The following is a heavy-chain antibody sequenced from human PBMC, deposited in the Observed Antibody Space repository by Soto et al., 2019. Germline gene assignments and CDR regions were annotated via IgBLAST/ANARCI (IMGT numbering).Heavy chain of an antibody. D-gene: IGHD1-26*01. CDR2: IYYSGST. CDR3: ARRYGGNFDY. Sequence: SETQSLISPPSGASITTCYSSWIRQPPGKGLEWIGYIYYSGSTNYNPSLKSRVTISVDTSKNQFSLKLSSVTAADTAVYYCARRYGGNFDYWGQGTLVTVSS. CDR1: GASITTCY. V-gene: IGHV4-59*01. J-gene: IGHJ4*02.